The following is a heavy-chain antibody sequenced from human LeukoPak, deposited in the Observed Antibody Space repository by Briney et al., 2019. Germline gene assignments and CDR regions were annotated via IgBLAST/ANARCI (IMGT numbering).Heavy chain of an antibody. Sequence: ASVKVSCKASGYSFTSHYMHWVRQAPGQGLEWMGWISAYNGNTNYAQKLQGRVTMTTDTSTSTAYMELRSLRSDDTAVYYCAREGGAVAGIPFDYWGQGTLVTVSS. CDR1: GYSFTSHY. V-gene: IGHV1-18*04. D-gene: IGHD6-19*01. CDR3: AREGGAVAGIPFDY. J-gene: IGHJ4*02. CDR2: ISAYNGNT.